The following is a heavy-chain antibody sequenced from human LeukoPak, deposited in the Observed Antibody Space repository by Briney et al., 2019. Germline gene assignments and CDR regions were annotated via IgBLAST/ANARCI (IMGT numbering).Heavy chain of an antibody. CDR3: ARGLGSPVGRNY. CDR1: GYTFTSYD. D-gene: IGHD1-26*01. Sequence: GASVKVSCKASGYTFTSYDINWVRQATGQGLGWMGWMNPNSGTTGHAQKFQGRVTMTTNTSISTAYMELSSLRSEDTAVYYCARGLGSPVGRNYWGQGTLVTVSS. CDR2: MNPNSGTT. J-gene: IGHJ4*02. V-gene: IGHV1-8*01.